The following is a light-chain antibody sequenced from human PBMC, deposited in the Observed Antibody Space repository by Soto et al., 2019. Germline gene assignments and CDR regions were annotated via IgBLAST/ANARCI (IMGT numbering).Light chain of an antibody. J-gene: IGKJ1*01. Sequence: IQLTQSPSSLSASMGDRVTITCRASQGIINYLAWYQQKPGKAPKLLIYGASTLQGGVPPRFSGSGSGTEFTLTISSLQPDDFATYYCQQYDSFSVTFGQGTKVDI. CDR3: QQYDSFSVT. V-gene: IGKV1-9*01. CDR2: GAS. CDR1: QGIINY.